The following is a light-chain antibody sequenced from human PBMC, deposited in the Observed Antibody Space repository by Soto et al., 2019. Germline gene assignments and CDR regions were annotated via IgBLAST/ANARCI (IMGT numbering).Light chain of an antibody. CDR3: CSYAAPSTFV. CDR2: GVT. Sequence: HSVLTQPASVSGSPGQSSTISCTGTSSDVGSYNLVSWYQHHPGKAPKLMIYGVTQRPSGVSNRFSGSKSGNTASLTISGLQAEDEAEYYCCSYAAPSTFVFGNGTKVTVL. V-gene: IGLV2-23*02. J-gene: IGLJ1*01. CDR1: SSDVGSYNL.